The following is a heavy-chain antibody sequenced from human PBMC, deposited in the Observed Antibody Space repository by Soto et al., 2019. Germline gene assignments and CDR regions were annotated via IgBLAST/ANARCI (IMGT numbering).Heavy chain of an antibody. D-gene: IGHD3-10*01. V-gene: IGHV1-18*04. Sequence: ASVKVSGKASGYTFSSYCMSGVLQGPGKGLEWMGWINPHNGNTNYAQKLRGRVTMTTDTSTSTAYMELRSLRSDDTALYCCASDRITMVRGVIIQDWFDPWGQGTPVTVSS. J-gene: IGHJ5*02. CDR1: GYTFSSYC. CDR3: ASDRITMVRGVIIQDWFDP. CDR2: INPHNGNT.